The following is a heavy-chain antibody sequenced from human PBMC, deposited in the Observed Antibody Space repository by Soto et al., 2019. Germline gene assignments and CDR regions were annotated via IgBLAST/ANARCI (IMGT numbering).Heavy chain of an antibody. CDR1: GGSFSGYY. J-gene: IGHJ6*02. CDR2: INHSGST. D-gene: IGHD5-12*01. Sequence: AETLSLTCAVYGGSFSGYYWSWIRQPPGKGLEWIGEINHSGSTNYHPSLKSRVPISVDTSKHQFSLKLSSVTAADTAVYYCARRRGGGYDYWYYYGMDVWGQGTTVTVSS. V-gene: IGHV4-34*01. CDR3: ARRRGGGYDYWYYYGMDV.